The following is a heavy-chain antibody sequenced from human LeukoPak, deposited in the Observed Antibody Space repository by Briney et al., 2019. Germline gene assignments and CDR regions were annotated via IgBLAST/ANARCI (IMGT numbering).Heavy chain of an antibody. D-gene: IGHD6-6*01. Sequence: GGSLRLSCAASGFTFSSYSMNWVRQAPGKGLEWVSYISSSSSTIYYADSVKGRFTISRDNAKNSLYLQMNSLRAEDTAVYYCARDFFGSSSDWGQGTLVTVSS. CDR3: ARDFFGSSSD. CDR1: GFTFSSYS. J-gene: IGHJ4*02. V-gene: IGHV3-48*04. CDR2: ISSSSSTI.